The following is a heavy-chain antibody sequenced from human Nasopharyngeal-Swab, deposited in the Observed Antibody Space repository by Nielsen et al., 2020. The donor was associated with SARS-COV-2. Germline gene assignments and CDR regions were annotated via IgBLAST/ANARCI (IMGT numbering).Heavy chain of an antibody. CDR2: VSHSGSI. Sequence: SETLSLTCAVSGGSVSSNDWWTWVRQSPGTGLEWIGEVSHSGSINYNPSLKSRATLSMDKSKRQFSLRLTSVSAADTAVYFCARGDLVVVPSPILGLGPFFYYFYLDVWGKGTTVTVSS. CDR1: GGSVSSNDW. D-gene: IGHD2-2*01. V-gene: IGHV4-4*02. J-gene: IGHJ6*03. CDR3: ARGDLVVVPSPILGLGPFFYYFYLDV.